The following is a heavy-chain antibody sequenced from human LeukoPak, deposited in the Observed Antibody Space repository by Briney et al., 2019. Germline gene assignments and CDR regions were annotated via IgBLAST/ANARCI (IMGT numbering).Heavy chain of an antibody. CDR1: ADSISSGGHY. D-gene: IGHD3-10*01. Sequence: SQTLSLTCTVSADSISSGGHYWSWIRQHPGKGLESIGSMRHSGSTSHNPSLKGRVAISVDASKNQFSLRLSSVTAADTAVYYCARGGNRFGGFYFDYWGQGSLVTVSS. CDR3: ARGGNRFGGFYFDY. CDR2: MRHSGST. V-gene: IGHV4-31*03. J-gene: IGHJ4*02.